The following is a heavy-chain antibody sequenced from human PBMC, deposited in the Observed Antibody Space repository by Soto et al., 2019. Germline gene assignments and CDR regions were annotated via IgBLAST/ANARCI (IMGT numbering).Heavy chain of an antibody. CDR2: IKSDGSIT. V-gene: IGHV3-74*01. D-gene: IGHD6-19*01. J-gene: IGHJ4*02. Sequence: EVQLVESGGGLVQPGGSLRLSCAASGFTFITYWMHWVRQATGKGLVWVSRIKSDGSITSYADSVKGRFTISRDNAKSTLYLQMNSLRADDTAVYYCTKDLNEYSSGWGDYWGQGILVTVSS. CDR1: GFTFITYW. CDR3: TKDLNEYSSGWGDY.